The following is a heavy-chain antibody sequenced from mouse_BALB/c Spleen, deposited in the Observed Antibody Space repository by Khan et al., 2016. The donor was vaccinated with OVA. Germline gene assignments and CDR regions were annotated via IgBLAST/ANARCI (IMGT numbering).Heavy chain of an antibody. D-gene: IGHD1-1*01. V-gene: IGHV2-9*02. CDR3: ARAFYYGAWFAY. CDR1: GFSLTSYG. Sequence: QVQLKESGPGLVAPSQTLSITCTVSGFSLTSYGVHWVRQPPGKGLEWLGVIWAGGSTNHNSALMSRLSISQDNSKSQVFLKMNSLQTDDTAMYYCARAFYYGAWFAYWGRGTLVTVSA. J-gene: IGHJ3*01. CDR2: IWAGGST.